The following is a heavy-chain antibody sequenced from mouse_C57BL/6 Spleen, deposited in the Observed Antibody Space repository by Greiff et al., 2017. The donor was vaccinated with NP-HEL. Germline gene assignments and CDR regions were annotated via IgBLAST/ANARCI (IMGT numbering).Heavy chain of an antibody. CDR2: IYPGSGST. V-gene: IGHV1-55*01. CDR3: ASVGSSDWYFDV. J-gene: IGHJ1*03. CDR1: GYTFTSYW. Sequence: QVQLQQPGAELVKPGASVKMSCKASGYTFTSYWITWVKQRPGQGLEWIGDIYPGSGSTNYNEKFKSKATLTVDTSSSTAYMQLSSLTSEDSAVYYCASVGSSDWYFDVWGTGTTVTVSS. D-gene: IGHD1-1*01.